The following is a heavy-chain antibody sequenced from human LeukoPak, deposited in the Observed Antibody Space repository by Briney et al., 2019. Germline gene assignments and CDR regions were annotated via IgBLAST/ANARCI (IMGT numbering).Heavy chain of an antibody. Sequence: GGSLRLSCAASGFTFSSYGMHWVRQAPGKGLEWVAVIWYDGSNKYYADSVKSRFTISRDNSKNTLYLQMNSLRAEDTAVYYRARGGCSSTSCQYYYYGMDVWGQGTTVTVSS. D-gene: IGHD2-2*01. J-gene: IGHJ6*02. V-gene: IGHV3-33*01. CDR3: ARGGCSSTSCQYYYYGMDV. CDR2: IWYDGSNK. CDR1: GFTFSSYG.